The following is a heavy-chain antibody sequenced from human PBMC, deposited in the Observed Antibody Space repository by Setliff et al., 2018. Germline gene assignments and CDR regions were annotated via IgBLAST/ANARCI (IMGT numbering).Heavy chain of an antibody. Sequence: LSLTCAVSGYSLSSGYYWGWIRQPPGKGLELIGYIHHSGSTYYNPSLKSRVTISADTSKNQFSLTLTSVTATDTAVYYCARHFSSSWYFDYWGQGTQVTVSS. D-gene: IGHD6-13*01. CDR2: IHHSGST. CDR3: ARHFSSSWYFDY. CDR1: GYSLSSGYY. J-gene: IGHJ4*02. V-gene: IGHV4-38-2*01.